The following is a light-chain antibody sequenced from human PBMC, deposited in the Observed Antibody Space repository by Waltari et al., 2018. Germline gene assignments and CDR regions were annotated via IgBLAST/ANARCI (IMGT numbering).Light chain of an antibody. Sequence: DIPLTQSQSSLSAAVGDRVTITCQATQDITTSLSWFQQKPGKAPQLLIYDASSLQAGVPSRFSGTGSGTAFSFTITSLQPEDSATYYCQHYHSLPYTFGRGTKLQIK. V-gene: IGKV1-33*01. CDR3: QHYHSLPYT. J-gene: IGKJ2*01. CDR1: QDITTS. CDR2: DAS.